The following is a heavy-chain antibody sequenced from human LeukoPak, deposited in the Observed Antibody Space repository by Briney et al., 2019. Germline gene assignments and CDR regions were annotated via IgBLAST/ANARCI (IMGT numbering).Heavy chain of an antibody. J-gene: IGHJ3*02. CDR3: ARASSKQLAGYLPGAFDI. CDR2: ISSSGTYV. V-gene: IGHV3-21*01. D-gene: IGHD3-9*01. CDR1: GFTFSSYS. Sequence: PGGSLRLSCAASGFTFSSYSMNWVRQAPGKGLEWASSISSSGTYVYYADSVKGRFTISRDNAKNSLSLQMNSLRADDAAVYYCARASSKQLAGYLPGAFDIWGQGTMVTVSS.